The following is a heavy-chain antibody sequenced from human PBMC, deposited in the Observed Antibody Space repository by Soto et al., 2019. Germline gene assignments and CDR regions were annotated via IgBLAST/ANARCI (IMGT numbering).Heavy chain of an antibody. CDR3: ARRSGYYYYYGMDV. CDR2: INHSGST. CDR1: GGSFSGYY. D-gene: IGHD3-3*01. J-gene: IGHJ6*02. V-gene: IGHV4-34*01. Sequence: SETLSLTCAVYGGSFSGYYWSWIRQPPGKGLEWIGEINHSGSTNYNPSLKSRVTISVDTSKNQFSLKLSSVTAADTAVYYCARRSGYYYYYGMDVWGQGTTVTV.